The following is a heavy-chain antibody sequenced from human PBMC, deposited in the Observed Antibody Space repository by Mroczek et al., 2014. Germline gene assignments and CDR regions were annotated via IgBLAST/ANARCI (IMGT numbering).Heavy chain of an antibody. CDR2: IYYSGST. D-gene: IGHD1-26*01. CDR1: GGSISSYY. Sequence: QVQLVQSGPGLVKPSETLSLTCTVSGGSISSYYWSWIRQPPGKGLEWIGYIYYSGSTNYNPSLKSRVTISVDTSKNQFSLKLSSVTAADTAVYYCARVVGGSYSWGLHAFDIWGQGTMVTVSS. CDR3: ARVVGGSYSWGLHAFDI. V-gene: IGHV4-59*01. J-gene: IGHJ3*02.